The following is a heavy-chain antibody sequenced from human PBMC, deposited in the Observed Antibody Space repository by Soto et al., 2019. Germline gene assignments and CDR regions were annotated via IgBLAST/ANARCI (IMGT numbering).Heavy chain of an antibody. D-gene: IGHD2-15*01. CDR1: GGSISSGGYY. Sequence: SETLSLTCTVSGGSISSGGYYWSWIRQHPGKGLEWIGYIYYSGSTYYNPSLKSRVTISVDMSKNQFSLKLSSVTAADTAVYYCAREGTRLAVVKHYYYYGMDVWGQGTTVTFSS. CDR3: AREGTRLAVVKHYYYYGMDV. J-gene: IGHJ6*02. CDR2: IYYSGST. V-gene: IGHV4-31*03.